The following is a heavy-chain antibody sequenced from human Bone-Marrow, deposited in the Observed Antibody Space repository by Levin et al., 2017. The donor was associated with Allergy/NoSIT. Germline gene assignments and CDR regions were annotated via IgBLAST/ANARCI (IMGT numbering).Heavy chain of an antibody. Sequence: ASVKVSCKASGYRFSSYGISWVRQAPGQGLEWMGWISTYSGHTNYAQTLQGRVAMTTDTSTTTAFMELRSLRSDDTAVYYCANGGGSSAYGLDVWGQGTTVTVSS. CDR1: GYRFSSYG. CDR2: ISTYSGHT. CDR3: ANGGGSSAYGLDV. J-gene: IGHJ6*02. D-gene: IGHD6-6*01. V-gene: IGHV1-18*01.